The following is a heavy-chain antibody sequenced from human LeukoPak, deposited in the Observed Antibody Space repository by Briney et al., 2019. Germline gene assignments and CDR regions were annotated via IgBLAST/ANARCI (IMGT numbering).Heavy chain of an antibody. CDR2: ISGDSRYI. CDR1: GFTFSDYS. V-gene: IGHV3-21*06. Sequence: GGSLTLSCAAYGFTFSDYSLNWVRQAPGKGLEWVSCISGDSRYIYYADSVKGRSTISRDNAQNSLHLHMNNLRAEDTAVYYCARGPFSSSWSEFDYWGQGTLVTVSS. D-gene: IGHD6-13*01. CDR3: ARGPFSSSWSEFDY. J-gene: IGHJ4*02.